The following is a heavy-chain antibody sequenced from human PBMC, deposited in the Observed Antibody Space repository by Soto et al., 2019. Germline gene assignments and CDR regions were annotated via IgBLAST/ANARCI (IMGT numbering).Heavy chain of an antibody. J-gene: IGHJ4*02. V-gene: IGHV3-33*01. Sequence: QVQLVESGGGVVQPGRSLRLSCAASGFTFSSYGMHWVRQAPGKGLEWVAVIWYDGSNKYYADSVKGRFTISRDNSKNTLYLQMNSLRGEDTGVYYCARDSGAFHSSGWYGGFDYWGQGTLVTVSS. CDR3: ARDSGAFHSSGWYGGFDY. D-gene: IGHD6-19*01. CDR2: IWYDGSNK. CDR1: GFTFSSYG.